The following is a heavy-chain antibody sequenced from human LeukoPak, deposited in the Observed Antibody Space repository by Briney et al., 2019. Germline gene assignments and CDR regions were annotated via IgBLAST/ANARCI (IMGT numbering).Heavy chain of an antibody. V-gene: IGHV2-70*11. Sequence: SGPTLVNPTQTLTLTCTFSGFSLTTSGMCVTWIRQPPGKALEWLARIDWDDDKYYSASLKTRLTISKDTSKNQVVLTMTNLDPVDTATFYCARASAVAGGSPFDYWGQGTLVTVSS. CDR1: GFSLTTSGMC. J-gene: IGHJ4*02. CDR2: IDWDDDK. CDR3: ARASAVAGGSPFDY. D-gene: IGHD6-19*01.